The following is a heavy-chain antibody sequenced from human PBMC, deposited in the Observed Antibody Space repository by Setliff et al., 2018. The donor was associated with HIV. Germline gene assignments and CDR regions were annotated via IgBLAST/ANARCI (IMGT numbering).Heavy chain of an antibody. D-gene: IGHD3-10*01. CDR3: SRSGVPPYYYYGMDV. Sequence: ASVKVSCKASGYTFTTYGVNWVRQAPGQGLGWMGWINSYNGNTKFAQKFQGRVTMTTDTSTTTAFMELRSLKADDTGIYYCSRSGVPPYYYYGMDVWGQGTTVTISS. J-gene: IGHJ6*02. CDR2: INSYNGNT. CDR1: GYTFTTYG. V-gene: IGHV1-18*04.